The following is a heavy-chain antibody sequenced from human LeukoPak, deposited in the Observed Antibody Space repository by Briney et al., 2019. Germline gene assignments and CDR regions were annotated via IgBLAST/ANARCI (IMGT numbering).Heavy chain of an antibody. CDR2: TYFRSKWYN. J-gene: IGHJ4*02. CDR1: GDTVSSNSAA. D-gene: IGHD2/OR15-2a*01. CDR3: ANFYLDN. V-gene: IGHV6-1*01. Sequence: SQTLSLTCAISGDTVSSNSAAWNWIRQSPSRGLEWLGRTYFRSKWYNDYAESVKGRISINPDTSKNQFSLQLDSVNPEDTAVYYCANFYLDNWSQGSLVTVSS.